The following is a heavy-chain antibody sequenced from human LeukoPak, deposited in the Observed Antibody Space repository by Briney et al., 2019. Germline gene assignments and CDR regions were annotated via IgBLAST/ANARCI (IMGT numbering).Heavy chain of an antibody. CDR1: GGSIRSSNNY. CDR2: ISYSGTT. Sequence: SETLSPTCTVSGGSIRSSNNYWGWVRQPPGEGLEWVASISYSGTTYYNPSLKTRVTISVDTSKNQFSLKLSSVTAADTAVYYCARGSLTYYDSSGYYYRAFDIWGQGTMVTVSS. CDR3: ARGSLTYYDSSGYYYRAFDI. D-gene: IGHD3-22*01. J-gene: IGHJ3*02. V-gene: IGHV4-39*07.